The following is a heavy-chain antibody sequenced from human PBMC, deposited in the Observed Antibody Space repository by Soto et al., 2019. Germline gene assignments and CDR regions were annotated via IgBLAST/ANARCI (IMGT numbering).Heavy chain of an antibody. CDR1: GGSISSGDYY. CDR2: IYYSGST. D-gene: IGHD3-10*01. J-gene: IGHJ4*02. V-gene: IGHV4-30-4*01. Sequence: QVQLQESGPGLVKPSQTLSLTCTVSGGSISSGDYYWSWIRQPPGKGLEWIGYIYYSGSTYYNPSLKSRITIAVDTTKNQFSLKLSSVTAADTAVYYCARADWVRGVITLDYWGQGTLVTVSS. CDR3: ARADWVRGVITLDY.